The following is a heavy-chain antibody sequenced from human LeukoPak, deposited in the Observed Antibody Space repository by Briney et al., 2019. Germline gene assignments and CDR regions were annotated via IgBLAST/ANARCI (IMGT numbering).Heavy chain of an antibody. Sequence: GGSLRLSCAAPGFTFSSYWMHWVRQAPGKGLVWVSRIESDGSDTTYADSVKGRFTISRDNAKNMLYLQMNSLRAEDTAVYYCVNYGWGRPAWGQGTLVTVSS. D-gene: IGHD3-10*01. CDR2: IESDGSDT. CDR1: GFTFSSYW. V-gene: IGHV3-74*03. J-gene: IGHJ4*02. CDR3: VNYGWGRPA.